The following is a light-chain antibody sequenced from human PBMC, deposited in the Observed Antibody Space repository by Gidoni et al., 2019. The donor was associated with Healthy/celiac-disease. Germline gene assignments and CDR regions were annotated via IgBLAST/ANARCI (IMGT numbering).Light chain of an antibody. V-gene: IGKV2-28*01. Sequence: DTVWTQSPPSLPVTPGEPASIACRTSQSLLHSNGYSYLDWYLQKPGQSPQLLIYLGSNRDSGVPDRFSGSGSGTDFTLKISRVEAEDFGVYYCMQALQTPYTFGHGTKLEIK. CDR2: LGS. CDR1: QSLLHSNGYSY. J-gene: IGKJ2*01. CDR3: MQALQTPYT.